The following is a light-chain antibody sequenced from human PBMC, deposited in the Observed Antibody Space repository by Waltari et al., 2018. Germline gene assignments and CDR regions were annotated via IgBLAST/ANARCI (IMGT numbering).Light chain of an antibody. V-gene: IGKV1-8*01. CDR2: AAS. J-gene: IGKJ2*01. CDR3: QQYYSYPYT. Sequence: RMTQSPSSLSASTGDRVTITCRASQGISSYLAWYQQKPGKAPKLLIYAASTLQSGVPSRFSGSGSGTDFTLTISCLQSEDFATYYCQQYYSYPYTFGQGTKLEIK. CDR1: QGISSY.